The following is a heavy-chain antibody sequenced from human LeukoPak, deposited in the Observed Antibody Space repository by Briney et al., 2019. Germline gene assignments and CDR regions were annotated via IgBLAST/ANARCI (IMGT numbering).Heavy chain of an antibody. J-gene: IGHJ4*02. Sequence: GASVKVSCKTSGYTFTTYGISWVRQAPGQGLEWMGWVSAYADNTNYVQKLQGRVTMTTDTSTSTAYMELRSLRSDDTAVYYCARDCIGCHGFDYWGQGTPVTISS. V-gene: IGHV1-18*01. CDR2: VSAYADNT. D-gene: IGHD2-15*01. CDR3: ARDCIGCHGFDY. CDR1: GYTFTTYG.